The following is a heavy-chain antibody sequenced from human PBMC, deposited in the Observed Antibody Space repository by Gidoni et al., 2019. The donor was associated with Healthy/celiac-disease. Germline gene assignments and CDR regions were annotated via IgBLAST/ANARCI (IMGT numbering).Heavy chain of an antibody. D-gene: IGHD6-19*01. Sequence: HVQLVQSGAEVKKPVSSVKVSCKASGGTFGIYVISWVRQSPGQGLAWMGGIIPICGTANYAQKFQGRVTITADEATSKAYMELSSLRAEDTAVYYCASRIPSRPSSGWYDLDYWGQGTLVTVSS. CDR2: IIPICGTA. CDR3: ASRIPSRPSSGWYDLDY. CDR1: GGTFGIYV. V-gene: IGHV1-69*01. J-gene: IGHJ4*02.